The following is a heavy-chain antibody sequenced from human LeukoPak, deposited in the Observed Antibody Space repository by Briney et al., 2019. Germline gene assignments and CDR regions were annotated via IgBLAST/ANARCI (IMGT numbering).Heavy chain of an antibody. CDR1: GFTFSNAW. Sequence: GESLRLSCAASGFTFSNAWMSWVRQAPGKGLEWVSRIKSKPDGGAIDYAAPVKGRFIISRDDSKDMLYLQMNSLKTEDTGVYYCTRDKLELRQFDYWGQGTLVTVSS. D-gene: IGHD1-26*01. CDR2: IKSKPDGGAI. V-gene: IGHV3-15*01. CDR3: TRDKLELRQFDY. J-gene: IGHJ4*02.